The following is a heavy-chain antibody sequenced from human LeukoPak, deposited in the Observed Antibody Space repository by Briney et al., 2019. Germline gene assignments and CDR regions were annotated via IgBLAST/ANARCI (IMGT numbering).Heavy chain of an antibody. J-gene: IGHJ4*02. CDR1: GGSISSYY. CDR3: ARADDAEVWGY. Sequence: PSETLSLTCTVSGGSISSYYWSWIRQPPGKGLEWIGYIYYSGSTNYNPSLKSRVTISVDTSKNQFSLKLSSVTAADTAVYYCARADDAEVWGYWGQGTLVTVSS. D-gene: IGHD2-8*01. V-gene: IGHV4-59*01. CDR2: IYYSGST.